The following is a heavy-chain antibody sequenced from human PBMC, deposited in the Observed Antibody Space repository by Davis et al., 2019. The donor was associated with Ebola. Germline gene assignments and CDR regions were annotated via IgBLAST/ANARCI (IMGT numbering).Heavy chain of an antibody. CDR3: ARGFFGDWYFDL. CDR2: IIPIFGTA. V-gene: IGHV1-69*13. J-gene: IGHJ2*01. Sequence: SVKVSCKASGGTFSGYAISWVRQAPGQGLEWMGGIIPIFGTANYAQKFQGRVTITADESTSTAYMELSSLRSEDTAVYYCARGFFGDWYFDLWGRGTLVTVSS. D-gene: IGHD2-15*01. CDR1: GGTFSGYA.